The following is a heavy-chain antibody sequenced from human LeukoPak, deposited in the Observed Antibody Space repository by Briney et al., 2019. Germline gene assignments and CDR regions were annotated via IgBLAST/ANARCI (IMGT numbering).Heavy chain of an antibody. J-gene: IGHJ4*02. CDR2: IYTSGNT. V-gene: IGHV4-4*07. D-gene: IGHD1-26*01. CDR1: GGSISIYY. CDR3: ARDGVGTGRPFDY. Sequence: PSETLSLTCTVSGGSISIYYWNWIRQPAGKGLEWIGRIYTSGNTNYNPSLKSRVTMSVDASNNHLSLNLSSVTAADTAVYYCARDGVGTGRPFDYWGQGTLVTVSS.